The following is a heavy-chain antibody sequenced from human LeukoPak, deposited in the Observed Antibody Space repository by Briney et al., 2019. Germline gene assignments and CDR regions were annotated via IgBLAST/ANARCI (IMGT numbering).Heavy chain of an antibody. Sequence: SETLSLTCTVSGGSISSGGYYWSWIRQHTGRGLEWIGYIYYSGSTYYNPSLKSRVTISVDTSKNQFSLKLSSVTAADTAVYYCARVGIAAAGGEGDHDYWGQGTLVTVSS. V-gene: IGHV4-31*03. CDR1: GGSISSGGYY. D-gene: IGHD6-13*01. CDR3: ARVGIAAAGGEGDHDY. J-gene: IGHJ4*02. CDR2: IYYSGST.